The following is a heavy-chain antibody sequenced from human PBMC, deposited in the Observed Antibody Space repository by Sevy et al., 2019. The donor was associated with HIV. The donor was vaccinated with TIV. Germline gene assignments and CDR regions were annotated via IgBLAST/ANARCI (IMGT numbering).Heavy chain of an antibody. CDR3: TNSGSYYSHYYYYGMDV. Sequence: GESLKISCTASGFTFGDYAMSWFRQAPGKGLEWVGFIRSKAYGGTTEYAASVKGRFTISRDDSKSIAYLQMNSLTTEDTAVYYCTNSGSYYSHYYYYGMDVWGQGTTVTVSS. D-gene: IGHD1-26*01. J-gene: IGHJ6*02. V-gene: IGHV3-49*03. CDR1: GFTFGDYA. CDR2: IRSKAYGGTT.